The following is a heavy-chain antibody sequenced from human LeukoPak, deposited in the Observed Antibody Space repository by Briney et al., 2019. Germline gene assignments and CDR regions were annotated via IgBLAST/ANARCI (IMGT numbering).Heavy chain of an antibody. CDR1: GYTFTSYA. V-gene: IGHV1-3*01. J-gene: IGHJ6*02. CDR3: ARAHCSGGSCYYYYGMDV. D-gene: IGHD2-15*01. CDR2: INAGNGNT. Sequence: GASVTVSCTASGYTFTSYAMHWVRQAPGQRLEWMGWINAGNGNTKYSQKFQGRVTITRDTSASTAYMELSSLRSEDTAVYYCARAHCSGGSCYYYYGMDVWGQGTTVTVSS.